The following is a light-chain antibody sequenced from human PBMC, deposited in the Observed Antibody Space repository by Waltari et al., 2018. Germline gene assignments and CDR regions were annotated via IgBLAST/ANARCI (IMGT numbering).Light chain of an antibody. V-gene: IGLV2-23*02. J-gene: IGLJ1*01. CDR2: EVF. CDR3: YSCAGASTSV. CDR1: RSDIGSFNL. Sequence: QSALTQPASVSGSPGQSITISCTGTRSDIGSFNLVFWLQQHPSKAPKLLIYEVFMPTSGVSARFAAAKSGNTASLTISGLQAADETDYYWYSCAGASTSVFGTGTKVTVL.